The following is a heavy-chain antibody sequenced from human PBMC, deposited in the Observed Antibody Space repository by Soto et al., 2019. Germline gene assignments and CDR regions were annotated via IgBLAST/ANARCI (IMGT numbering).Heavy chain of an antibody. J-gene: IGHJ4*02. CDR2: INAGNGNT. Sequence: QVQLVQSGAEEKKPGASVKVSCKASGDTFTTYAMHWVRQAPGQRLEWMGWINAGNGNTKYSQKFQGRVTITRDTSARTDYTELSSLRSEDTDVYYCARLGLSGSYYFEREDYWGQGTLVTVSS. CDR3: ARLGLSGSYYFEREDY. D-gene: IGHD1-26*01. V-gene: IGHV1-3*05. CDR1: GDTFTTYA.